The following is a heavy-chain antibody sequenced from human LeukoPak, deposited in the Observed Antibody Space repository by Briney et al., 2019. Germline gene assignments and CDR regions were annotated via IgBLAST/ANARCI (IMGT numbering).Heavy chain of an antibody. CDR1: GYTFTGYY. V-gene: IGHV1-18*04. J-gene: IGHJ6*02. CDR2: ISAYNGNT. Sequence: ASVKVSCKASGYTFTGYYMHWVRQAPGQGLEWMGWISAYNGNTNYAQKLQGRVTMTTDTSTSTAYMELRSLRSDDTAVYYCARDSYSDFYGSGSIQYYYYYYGMDVWGQGTTVTVSS. D-gene: IGHD3-10*01. CDR3: ARDSYSDFYGSGSIQYYYYYYGMDV.